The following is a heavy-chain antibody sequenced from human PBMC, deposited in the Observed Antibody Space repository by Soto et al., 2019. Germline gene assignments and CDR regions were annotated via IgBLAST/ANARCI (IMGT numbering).Heavy chain of an antibody. J-gene: IGHJ6*02. CDR1: GGSISSYY. V-gene: IGHV4-59*01. CDR2: IYYSGST. Sequence: SETLSLTCTVSGGSISSYYWSWIRQPPGKGLDWIGYIYYSGSTNYNPSLKSRVTISVDTSKNQFSLKLSSVTAADTAVYYCAREQASSSWSTYYYYYGMDVWGQGTTVTVSS. CDR3: AREQASSSWSTYYYYYGMDV. D-gene: IGHD6-13*01.